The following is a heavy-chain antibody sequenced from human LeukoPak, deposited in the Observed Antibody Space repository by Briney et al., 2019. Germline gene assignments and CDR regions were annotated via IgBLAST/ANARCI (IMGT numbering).Heavy chain of an antibody. CDR1: GFTFSNAW. V-gene: IGHV3-23*01. CDR2: ISSGGST. CDR3: AKDTYSTSPYYFDY. J-gene: IGHJ4*02. Sequence: GGSLRLSCTASGFTFSNAWMSWVRQAPGKGLKWVSGISSGGSTYYADSVKGRFTISRDSSKNTLYLQMNSLRAEDTAVYYCAKDTYSTSPYYFDYWGQGTLVTVSS. D-gene: IGHD1-26*01.